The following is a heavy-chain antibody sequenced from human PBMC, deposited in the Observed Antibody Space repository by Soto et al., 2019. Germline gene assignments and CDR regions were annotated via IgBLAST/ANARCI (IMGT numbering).Heavy chain of an antibody. J-gene: IGHJ1*01. D-gene: IGHD3-3*01. Sequence: QVQLQESGPGLVKPSETLSLNCTASGGSISPYYWSWVRQPPGKRLEWIGYIYYAGTASYNPSLKSRVSISVDTSKNEVSLKVTSVTAADTAVYYCARLGDYYHALDAWGQGTLVTVSS. CDR3: ARLGDYYHALDA. CDR2: IYYAGTA. CDR1: GGSISPYY. V-gene: IGHV4-59*08.